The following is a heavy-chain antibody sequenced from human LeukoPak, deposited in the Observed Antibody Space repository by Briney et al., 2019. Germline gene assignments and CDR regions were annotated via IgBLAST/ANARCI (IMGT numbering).Heavy chain of an antibody. CDR1: GGSISSGSYY. CDR2: IYTSGST. J-gene: IGHJ4*02. V-gene: IGHV4-61*02. CDR3: ASQYSSSHPAPFDY. Sequence: SETLSLTCTVPGGSISSGSYYWSWIRQPAGKGLEWIGRIYTSGSTNYNPPLKSRVTISVDTSKNQFSLKLSSVTAADTAVYYCASQYSSSHPAPFDYWGQGTLVTVSS. D-gene: IGHD6-6*01.